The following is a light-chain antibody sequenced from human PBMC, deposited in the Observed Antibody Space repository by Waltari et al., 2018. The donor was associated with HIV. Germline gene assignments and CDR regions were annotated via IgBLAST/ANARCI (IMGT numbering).Light chain of an antibody. V-gene: IGLV6-57*01. CDR1: SGRIASNY. CDR3: QSYDGSTLI. Sequence: NFMLTQPHSVSESPGKTVTISCTRSSGRIASNYVQWYQHRPGSSPTSLIYEDSQRRSGVPDRFSGSIDSSTNSASLTISGLKTEDEGDYYCQSYDGSTLIFGGGTKLTVL. J-gene: IGLJ2*01. CDR2: EDS.